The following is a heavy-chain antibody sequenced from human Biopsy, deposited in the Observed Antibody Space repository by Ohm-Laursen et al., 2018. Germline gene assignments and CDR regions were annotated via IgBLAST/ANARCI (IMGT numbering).Heavy chain of an antibody. CDR3: ARDGGVSYFGLDV. Sequence: GSLRLSCSASGFTFDDYTMHWVRQIPGKGLEWVSLISWDGSRTYYADSVRGRFTISRDNAKNCLYLQMSSLRTQDTALYYCARDGGVSYFGLDVWGLGTTATVSS. V-gene: IGHV3-43*01. CDR2: ISWDGSRT. D-gene: IGHD3-16*01. CDR1: GFTFDDYT. J-gene: IGHJ6*02.